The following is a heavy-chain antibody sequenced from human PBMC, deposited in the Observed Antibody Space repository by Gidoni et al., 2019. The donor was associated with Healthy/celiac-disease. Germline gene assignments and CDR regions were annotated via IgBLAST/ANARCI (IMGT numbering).Heavy chain of an antibody. CDR3: AKGADYDFWSGYQYYYYYYMDV. J-gene: IGHJ6*03. CDR1: GFTFIPYP. V-gene: IGHV3-23*01. CDR2: ISGSGGST. Sequence: EVQLLESGGGLVQPGGSLRLSCAASGFTFIPYPMTWVGQAPGKGLEWVSAISGSGGSTYYADSVKGRFTISRDNSKNTLYLQMNSLRAEDTAVYYCAKGADYDFWSGYQYYYYYYMDVWGKGTTVTVSS. D-gene: IGHD3-3*01.